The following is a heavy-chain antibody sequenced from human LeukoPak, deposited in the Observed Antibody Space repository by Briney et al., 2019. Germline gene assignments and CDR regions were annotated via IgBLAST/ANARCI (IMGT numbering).Heavy chain of an antibody. D-gene: IGHD3-10*01. CDR2: IYTSGST. CDR3: ARDLSMVRGVMNYYYMDV. V-gene: IGHV4-4*07. Sequence: SETLSLTCTVSGGSISSYYWSWIRQPPGKGLEWIGRIYTSGSTNYNPSLKSRVTMSVDTSKNQFSLKLSSVTAADTAVYYCARDLSMVRGVMNYYYMDVWGKGTTVTISS. J-gene: IGHJ6*03. CDR1: GGSISSYY.